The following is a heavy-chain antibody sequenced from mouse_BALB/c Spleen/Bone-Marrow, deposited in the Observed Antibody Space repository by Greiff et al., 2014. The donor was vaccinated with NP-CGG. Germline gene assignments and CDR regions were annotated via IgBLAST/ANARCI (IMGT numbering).Heavy chain of an antibody. J-gene: IGHJ4*01. CDR3: AKQEGFSYAMDY. V-gene: IGHV2-3*01. CDR2: IWGDGST. Sequence: QVHVKQSGPGLVAPSQSLSITCTVSGFSVTSYGVSWVRQPPGKGLEWLGVIWGDGSTNYHSALISRLSISKDNSKSQVLLKLNILQTDDTATYYCAKQEGFSYAMDYWGQGTSVTVSS. CDR1: GFSVTSYG.